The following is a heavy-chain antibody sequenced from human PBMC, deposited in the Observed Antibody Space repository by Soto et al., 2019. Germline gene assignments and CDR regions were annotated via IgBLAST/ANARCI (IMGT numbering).Heavy chain of an antibody. CDR3: ATDSAGRGPFDP. V-gene: IGHV4-59*13. J-gene: IGHJ5*02. CDR2: TYHTGST. Sequence: SETLFLTCTISGGSFGTNYWSWIRQAPGKGLEWIGYTYHTGSTKYNPSLKSRATISVDTSKNQFSLTLNSAAAADTAVYYCATDSAGRGPFDPWGQGILVTVSS. CDR1: GGSFGTNY. D-gene: IGHD3-10*01.